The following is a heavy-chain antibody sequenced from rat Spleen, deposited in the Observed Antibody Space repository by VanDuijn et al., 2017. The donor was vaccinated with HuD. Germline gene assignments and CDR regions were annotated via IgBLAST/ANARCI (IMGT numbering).Heavy chain of an antibody. Sequence: EVQLVESDGGLVQPGRSLKLSCAASGFTFSDYYMAWVRQAPTKGLEWVAYISSGGGGIYYPDSVKGRFTISRDNAKSTLYLQMDSLRSEDTATYYCARRHYGYTDYFDYWGQGVMVTVSS. CDR2: ISSGGGGI. CDR1: GFTFSDYY. V-gene: IGHV5-25*01. J-gene: IGHJ2*01. D-gene: IGHD1-9*01. CDR3: ARRHYGYTDYFDY.